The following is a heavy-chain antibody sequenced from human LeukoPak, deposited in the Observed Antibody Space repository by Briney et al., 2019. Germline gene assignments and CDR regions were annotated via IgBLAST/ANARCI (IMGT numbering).Heavy chain of an antibody. CDR3: AADLSNPRMGASYLDS. J-gene: IGHJ4*02. CDR2: IIVGSGAT. V-gene: IGHV1-58*01. Sequence: SVKVSCKASGFTSTNFAVQWVRQARGQRLEWIGWIIVGSGATKCAQDFQERVTITRDLSTSTLYMELRSLTSEDTAVYYCAADLSNPRMGASYLDSWGQGTLVTVSS. D-gene: IGHD3-16*01. CDR1: GFTSTNFA.